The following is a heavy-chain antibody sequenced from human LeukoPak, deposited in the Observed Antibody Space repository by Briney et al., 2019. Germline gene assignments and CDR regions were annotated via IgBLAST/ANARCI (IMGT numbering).Heavy chain of an antibody. D-gene: IGHD2-2*01. Sequence: WASVKVSCKASGYTFTSYYMHWVRQAPGQGLEWMGIINPSGGSTSYAQKFQGRVTITADESTSTAYMELSSLRSEDTAVYYCARDARHRYCSSTSCYRGWLDPWGQGTLVTVSS. CDR1: GYTFTSYY. J-gene: IGHJ5*02. CDR3: ARDARHRYCSSTSCYRGWLDP. V-gene: IGHV1-46*01. CDR2: INPSGGST.